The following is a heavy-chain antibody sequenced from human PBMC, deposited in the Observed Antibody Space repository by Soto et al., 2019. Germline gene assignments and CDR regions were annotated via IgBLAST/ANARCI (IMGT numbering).Heavy chain of an antibody. CDR2: IVVGSGNT. J-gene: IGHJ4*02. V-gene: IGHV1-58*01. CDR3: AALYYDDSSGYSPLVDY. CDR1: GFTFTSSA. D-gene: IGHD3-22*01. Sequence: SVKVSCKASGFTFTSSAVQWVRQARGQRLEWIGWIVVGSGNTNYAQKFQERVTITRDMSTSTAYMELSSLRSEDTAVYYCAALYYDDSSGYSPLVDYWGQGTLVPVSS.